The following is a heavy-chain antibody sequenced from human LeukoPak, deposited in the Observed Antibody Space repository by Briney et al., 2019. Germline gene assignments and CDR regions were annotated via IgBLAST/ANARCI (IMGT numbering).Heavy chain of an antibody. D-gene: IGHD3-10*01. J-gene: IGHJ4*02. Sequence: AGGSLRLSCAASGFTFSSYEMNWVRQAPGKGLEWVSYISSSGSTIYYADSVKGRFTISRDNAKNSLCLQMNSLRVEDTAVYYCAKVAKYYYGSETYYFFEHWGQGTPVTASS. CDR3: AKVAKYYYGSETYYFFEH. CDR2: ISSSGSTI. CDR1: GFTFSSYE. V-gene: IGHV3-48*03.